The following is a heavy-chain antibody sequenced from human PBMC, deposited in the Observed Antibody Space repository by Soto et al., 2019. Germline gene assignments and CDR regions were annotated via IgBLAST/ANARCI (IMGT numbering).Heavy chain of an antibody. D-gene: IGHD3-10*01. Sequence: VESLTTYRKGPGFLFTSYWLMWVPQIPGKGLEWMGMLNPKDSFANCSPSFRGHVAISPDTSVTTAYLKWSSLKASETAIYYCARHKSGGGSYPFDFWGQGTLVTVSS. J-gene: IGHJ4*02. CDR3: ARHKSGGGSYPFDF. CDR2: LNPKDSFA. CDR1: GFLFTSYW. V-gene: IGHV5-10-1*01.